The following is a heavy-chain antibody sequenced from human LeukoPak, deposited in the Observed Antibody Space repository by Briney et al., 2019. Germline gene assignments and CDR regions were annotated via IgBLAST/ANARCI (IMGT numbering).Heavy chain of an antibody. CDR3: AKFGVAADTYYYMDV. CDR1: GFTFSSYS. V-gene: IGHV3-23*01. D-gene: IGHD2-15*01. CDR2: ISGSGGST. J-gene: IGHJ6*03. Sequence: GGSLRLSCAASGFTFSSYSMNWVRQAPGKGLEWVSAISGSGGSTYYADSVKGRFTISRDNSKNTLYLQMNSLRAEDTAVYYCAKFGVAADTYYYMDVWGKGTTVTVSS.